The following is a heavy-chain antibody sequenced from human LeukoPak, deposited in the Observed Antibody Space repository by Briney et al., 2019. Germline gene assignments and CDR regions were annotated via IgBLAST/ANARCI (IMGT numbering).Heavy chain of an antibody. V-gene: IGHV3-74*01. CDR3: AKSSSSGYCSGGSCPAVYFDY. CDR2: IDSDGSTT. Sequence: PGGSLRLSCAASGFTFSNYWMHWVRQAPGKGLVWLSRIDSDGSTTNYADSVKGRFTTSRDNAKNTLYLQMNSLRAEDTAVYYCAKSSSSGYCSGGSCPAVYFDYWGQGTLVTVSS. CDR1: GFTFSNYW. J-gene: IGHJ4*02. D-gene: IGHD2-15*01.